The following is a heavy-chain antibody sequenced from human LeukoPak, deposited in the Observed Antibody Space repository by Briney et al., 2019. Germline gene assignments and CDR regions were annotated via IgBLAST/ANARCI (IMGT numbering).Heavy chain of an antibody. D-gene: IGHD1-14*01. Sequence: PSETLSLTCAVYGGSFSGYYWSWIRQPPGKGLEWIGSIYYSGSTYYNPSLKSRVTISVDTSKNQFSLKLSSVTAADTAVYYCARTERYYYYMDVWGKGTTVTVSS. CDR2: IYYSGST. J-gene: IGHJ6*03. CDR3: ARTERYYYYMDV. CDR1: GGSFSGYY. V-gene: IGHV4-34*01.